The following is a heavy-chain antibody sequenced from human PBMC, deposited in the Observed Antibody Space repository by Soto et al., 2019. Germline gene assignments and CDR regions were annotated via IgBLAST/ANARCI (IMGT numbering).Heavy chain of an antibody. J-gene: IGHJ4*02. CDR1: GDSINSGKYS. Sequence: PSETPSLTCSVSGDSINSGKYSWGWIRQPPGKGLEWIGSVYYPGSTYYKSSLKSRVTISIDKSKNQFSLNLNSVTAADAAGYYCTRRARSTGLLDYWGQGALVTVSS. V-gene: IGHV4-39*07. CDR2: VYYPGST. D-gene: IGHD4-4*01. CDR3: TRRARSTGLLDY.